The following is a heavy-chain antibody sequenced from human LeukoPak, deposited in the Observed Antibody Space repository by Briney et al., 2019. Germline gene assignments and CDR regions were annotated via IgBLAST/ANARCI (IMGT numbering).Heavy chain of an antibody. J-gene: IGHJ6*03. V-gene: IGHV3-21*01. CDR2: ISSSSSYI. CDR3: ARVNTAARGYYYMDV. D-gene: IGHD6-6*01. Sequence: GASLRLSCAASGFTLSSYSMNWVRQAPAKGLEWVSSISSSSSYICYADSVKGRFTISRDNAKNSLYLQMNSLRAEDTAVYYCARVNTAARGYYYMDVWGKGTTVTVSS. CDR1: GFTLSSYS.